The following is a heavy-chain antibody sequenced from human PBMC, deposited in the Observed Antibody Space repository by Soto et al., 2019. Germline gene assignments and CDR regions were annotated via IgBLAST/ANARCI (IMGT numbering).Heavy chain of an antibody. J-gene: IGHJ6*02. Sequence: PSETLSLTCTVSGGSISSYYWSWIRQPPGKGLEWIGYIYYSGSTSYNPSLKSRVTISVDTSKNQFSLKLSSVTAADTAVYYCARVHGGYYYYGMDVWGQGTMVTVSS. V-gene: IGHV4-59*01. CDR2: IYYSGST. CDR1: GGSISSYY. CDR3: ARVHGGYYYYGMDV.